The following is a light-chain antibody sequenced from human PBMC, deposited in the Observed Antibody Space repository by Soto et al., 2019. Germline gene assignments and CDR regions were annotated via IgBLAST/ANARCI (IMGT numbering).Light chain of an antibody. CDR2: GAS. J-gene: IGKJ4*01. CDR1: QSVGSN. V-gene: IGKV3-15*01. CDR3: QQYNHWPLT. Sequence: EIVMTQSPATLSVSPGERATLSCRASQSVGSNLAWYQQKPGQAPRVLIYGASTRATGIPARFSGSGSGAEVTVTISSLQSEDFALYYCQQYNHWPLTFGGGTKVDIK.